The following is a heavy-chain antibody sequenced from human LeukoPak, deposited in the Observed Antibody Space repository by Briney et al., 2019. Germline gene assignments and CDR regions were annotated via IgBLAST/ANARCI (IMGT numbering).Heavy chain of an antibody. V-gene: IGHV1-69*04. J-gene: IGHJ6*02. CDR2: IIPILGIA. CDR1: GGTFSSYA. CDR3: ATDPRYTPVSMDV. D-gene: IGHD5-18*01. Sequence: GASVKVSCKASGGTFSSYAISWVRQAPGQGLEWMGRIIPILGIANYAQKFQGRVTMTEDTSTDTAYMELSSLRSEDTAVYYCATDPRYTPVSMDVWGQGTTVTVSS.